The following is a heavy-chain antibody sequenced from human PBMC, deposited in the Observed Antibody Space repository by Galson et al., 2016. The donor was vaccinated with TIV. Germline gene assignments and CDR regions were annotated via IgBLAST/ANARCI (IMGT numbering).Heavy chain of an antibody. Sequence: SLRLSCAASGLPVNINYMTWVRQAPGKGLEWVSLISDGGNTYYPDSVKGRFTISRDNSRNTLYLQMNSLRVEDTAVYYCARDRVVDATYYFYYYAMNVWGQGTAVTVSS. CDR1: GLPVNINY. CDR2: ISDGGNT. J-gene: IGHJ6*02. V-gene: IGHV3-66*02. CDR3: ARDRVVDATYYFYYYAMNV. D-gene: IGHD2-15*01.